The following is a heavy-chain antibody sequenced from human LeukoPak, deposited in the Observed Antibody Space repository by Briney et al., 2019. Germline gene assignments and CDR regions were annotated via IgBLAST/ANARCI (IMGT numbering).Heavy chain of an antibody. D-gene: IGHD6-19*01. CDR2: ISYDGIYT. CDR3: ARGADGSYSSGSYSSHYGMDV. CDR1: GFTFSSYA. J-gene: IGHJ6*02. Sequence: PGRSLRLACAASGFTFSSYAVHWVRQAPGKGLEWVAVISYDGIYTYYADSVKGRFTISRDNSRNTLYLEMNSLRAEDTAVYYCARGADGSYSSGSYSSHYGMDVWGRGTTVTVSS. V-gene: IGHV3-30-3*01.